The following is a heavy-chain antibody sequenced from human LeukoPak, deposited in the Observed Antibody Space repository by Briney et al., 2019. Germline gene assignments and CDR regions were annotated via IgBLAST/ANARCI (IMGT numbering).Heavy chain of an antibody. CDR1: GYTFTSYA. CDR2: INTNTGNP. J-gene: IGHJ4*02. D-gene: IGHD2-2*01. CDR3: ARQGPGYCSSTKCYGVGH. V-gene: IGHV7-4-1*02. Sequence: ASVKVSCKASGYTFTSYAMNWVRQAPGQGLEWMGWINTNTGNPTYAQGFTGRLVFSLDTSVSTAYLQISSLKAEDTAVYYCARQGPGYCSSTKCYGVGHWGQGTLVTVSS.